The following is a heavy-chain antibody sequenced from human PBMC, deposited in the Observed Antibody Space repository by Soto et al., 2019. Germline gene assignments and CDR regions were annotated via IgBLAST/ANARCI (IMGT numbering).Heavy chain of an antibody. D-gene: IGHD6-25*01. CDR1: GFSLSTHGMR. CDR2: IDWDDDK. CDR3: ARMQLGLSGGLDY. Sequence: SGPTLLYPTQTLTLTCTFSGFSLSTHGMRVTWIRQPPGKALEWLARIDWDDDKFYSTSLRTRLNVSKDTSKNQVVLTMTHMDPVDTATYYCARMQLGLSGGLDYWGQGAQVTVSS. V-gene: IGHV2-70*04. J-gene: IGHJ4*02.